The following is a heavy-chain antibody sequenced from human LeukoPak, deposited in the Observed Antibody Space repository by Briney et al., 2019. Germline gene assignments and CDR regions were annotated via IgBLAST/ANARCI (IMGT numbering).Heavy chain of an antibody. CDR3: ARERHGHPFDS. CDR1: GGSISSYY. V-gene: IGHV4-59*01. CDR2: MYHNGIP. J-gene: IGHJ4*02. Sequence: PSETPSLTCTVSGGSISSYYWSWIRQPAGKGLEWIGEMYHNGIPNYNPSLRSRLTISRDTSKNQFSLNLSSVTAADTAVYYCARERHGHPFDSWGQGTLVTVSS.